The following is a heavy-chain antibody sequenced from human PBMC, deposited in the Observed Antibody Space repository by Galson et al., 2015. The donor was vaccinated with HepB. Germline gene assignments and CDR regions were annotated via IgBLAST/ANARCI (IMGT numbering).Heavy chain of an antibody. CDR3: ARDLVMTTVTMGWFDP. D-gene: IGHD4-17*01. CDR1: GFTFSSYS. Sequence: SLRLSCAASGFTFSSYSMNWVRQAPGKGLEWVSSISSSSSYIYYADSVKGRFTISRDNAKNSLYLQMNSLRAEDTAVYYCARDLVMTTVTMGWFDPWGQGTLVTVSS. V-gene: IGHV3-21*01. CDR2: ISSSSSYI. J-gene: IGHJ5*02.